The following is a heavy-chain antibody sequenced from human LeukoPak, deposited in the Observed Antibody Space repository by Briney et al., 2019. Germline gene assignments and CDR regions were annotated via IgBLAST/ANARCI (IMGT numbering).Heavy chain of an antibody. CDR3: ASYSSLDY. CDR2: VRFDGSNE. CDR1: GFTFSSYG. Sequence: GGSLRLSCAASGFTFSSYGMHWVRQAPGKGLEWVAFVRFDGSNEYYADSVKGRFTISRDNSKNTLYLQMNSLRAEDTAVYYCASYSSLDYWGQGTLVTVSS. D-gene: IGHD6-19*01. J-gene: IGHJ4*02. V-gene: IGHV3-30*02.